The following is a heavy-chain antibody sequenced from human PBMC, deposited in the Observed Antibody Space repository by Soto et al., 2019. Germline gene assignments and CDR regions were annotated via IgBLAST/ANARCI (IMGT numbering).Heavy chain of an antibody. Sequence: SETLSLTCAVYGGSLSGYYWSWIRQPPGKGLEWIGEINHSGSTNYNPSLKSRVTISVDTSKNQFSLKLSSVTAADTAVYYCARGPIIAARKNWFDPWGQGTLVTVSS. CDR3: ARGPIIAARKNWFDP. CDR1: GGSLSGYY. CDR2: INHSGST. D-gene: IGHD6-6*01. J-gene: IGHJ5*02. V-gene: IGHV4-34*01.